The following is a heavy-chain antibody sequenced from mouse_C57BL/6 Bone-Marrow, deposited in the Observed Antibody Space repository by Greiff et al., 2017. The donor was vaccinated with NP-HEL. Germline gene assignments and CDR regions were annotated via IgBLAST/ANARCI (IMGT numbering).Heavy chain of an antibody. Sequence: EVQLQQSGAELVRPGASVKLSCTASGFNIKDDYMHWVKQRPEQGLEWIGWIDPENGDTEYAPKFQGKATITADTSSNTAYLQLSSLTSEDTAVYYYTSVTTVAPYYFDYWGQGTTLTVSS. CDR3: TSVTTVAPYYFDY. CDR1: GFNIKDDY. CDR2: IDPENGDT. D-gene: IGHD1-1*01. J-gene: IGHJ2*01. V-gene: IGHV14-4*01.